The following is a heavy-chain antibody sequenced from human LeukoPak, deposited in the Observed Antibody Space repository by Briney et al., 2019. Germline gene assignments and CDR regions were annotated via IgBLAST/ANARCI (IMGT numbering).Heavy chain of an antibody. D-gene: IGHD1-26*01. CDR1: GFTFSAYA. Sequence: PGGSLRLSCAASGFTFSAYAMAWVRQAPGKGLEWVAVISYDGSNKYYADSVKGRFTISGDKSKDTLYLQMNSLRPEDTAVYYCARGPGPIAGAKNPFDIWGQGTMVTVSS. V-gene: IGHV3-30*01. J-gene: IGHJ3*02. CDR3: ARGPGPIAGAKNPFDI. CDR2: ISYDGSNK.